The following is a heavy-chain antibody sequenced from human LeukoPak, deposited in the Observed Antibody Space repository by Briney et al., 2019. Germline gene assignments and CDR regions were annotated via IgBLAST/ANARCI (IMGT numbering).Heavy chain of an antibody. D-gene: IGHD2-15*01. CDR2: TYHSGST. CDR3: ASATFRYCSGGSCYSPAYYGMDV. V-gene: IGHV4-4*02. Sequence: SETLSLTCAVSGGSISSSNWWSWVRQPPGKGLEWIGETYHSGSTNYNPSLKSRVTISVDKSKNQFSLKLSSVTAADTAVYYCASATFRYCSGGSCYSPAYYGMDVWGQGTTVTVS. J-gene: IGHJ6*02. CDR1: GGSISSSNW.